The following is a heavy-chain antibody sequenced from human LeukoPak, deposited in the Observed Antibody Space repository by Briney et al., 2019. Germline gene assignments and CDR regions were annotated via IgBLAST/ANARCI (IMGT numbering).Heavy chain of an antibody. Sequence: SETLSLTCTVSGGSISSYYWSWIRQPPGKGLEWIGYIYYSGSTNYNPSLKSRVTISVDTSKNQFSLKLSSVTAADTAVYYCARYCSGGSCYDAFDIWGQGTMVTVSS. V-gene: IGHV4-59*08. CDR3: ARYCSGGSCYDAFDI. CDR2: IYYSGST. J-gene: IGHJ3*02. CDR1: GGSISSYY. D-gene: IGHD2-15*01.